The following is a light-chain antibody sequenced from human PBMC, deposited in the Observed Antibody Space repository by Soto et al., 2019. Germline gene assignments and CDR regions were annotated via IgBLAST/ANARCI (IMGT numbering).Light chain of an antibody. Sequence: ETVLTQSPGTLSLSPGERATLSCRSSQSVSSNYLAWYQQKPGQAPRLLLYDVSSRATGIPDRFSGSGSGTNFTLTISRLEPEDFAMYYWQQYGSSPTFGQGTKVAIK. V-gene: IGKV3-20*01. J-gene: IGKJ1*01. CDR3: QQYGSSPT. CDR1: QSVSSNY. CDR2: DVS.